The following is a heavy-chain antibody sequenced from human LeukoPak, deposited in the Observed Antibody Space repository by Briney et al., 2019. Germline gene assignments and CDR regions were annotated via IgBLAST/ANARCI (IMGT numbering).Heavy chain of an antibody. J-gene: IGHJ4*02. CDR3: ARDFTRTTAAISDY. CDR2: INPNSGGT. D-gene: IGHD2-2*01. Sequence: ASVKVSCKASGHTFTGYYMHWVRQAPGQGLEGMGWINPNSGGTNYAQKFQGRVTMTRDTSISTAYMELSRLRSDDTAVYYCARDFTRTTAAISDYWGQGTLVTVSS. V-gene: IGHV1-2*02. CDR1: GHTFTGYY.